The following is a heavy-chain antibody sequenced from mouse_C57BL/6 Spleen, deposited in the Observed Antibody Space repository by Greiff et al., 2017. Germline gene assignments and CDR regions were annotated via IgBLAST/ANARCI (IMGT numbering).Heavy chain of an antibody. V-gene: IGHV1-82*01. D-gene: IGHD2-1*01. Sequence: QVQLQQSGPELVKPGASVKISCKALGYAFSSSWLNWVKQRPGKGLEWIGRIYPGVGDTNYNGKFKGKAPLTADKSSSTAAKQLSSRTSEDSAVYFCARGGGGNWGYFDVWGTGTTVTVAS. CDR2: IYPGVGDT. CDR1: GYAFSSSW. CDR3: ARGGGGNWGYFDV. J-gene: IGHJ1*03.